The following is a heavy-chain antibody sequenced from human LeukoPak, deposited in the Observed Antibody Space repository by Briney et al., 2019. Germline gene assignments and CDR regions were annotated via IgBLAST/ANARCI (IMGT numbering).Heavy chain of an antibody. CDR1: GYTFTSYA. CDR3: ARVRLRFLEWLLFSGREYAFDI. V-gene: IGHV7-4-1*02. D-gene: IGHD3-3*01. Sequence: GASVKVSCKASGYTFTSYAMNWVRQAPGQGLEWMGWINTNTGNPTYAQGFTGRFVFSLDTSVSTAYLQISSLKAEDTAVYYCARVRLRFLEWLLFSGREYAFDIWGQGTMVTVSS. J-gene: IGHJ3*02. CDR2: INTNTGNP.